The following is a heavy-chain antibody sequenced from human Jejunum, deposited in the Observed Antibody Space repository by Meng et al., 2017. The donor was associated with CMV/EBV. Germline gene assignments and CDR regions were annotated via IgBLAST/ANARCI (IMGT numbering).Heavy chain of an antibody. Sequence: FTVYSMQWVRQAPGQGLEWMGWINSDSGDTNYAQKFQGRVTMTRDTSINTAYMELSGLTSDDTAVYYCARGIFRSHLVVIPAAISDYWGQGTLVTVSS. D-gene: IGHD2-2*01. J-gene: IGHJ4*02. CDR3: ARGIFRSHLVVIPAAISDY. V-gene: IGHV1-2*02. CDR1: FTVYS. CDR2: INSDSGDT.